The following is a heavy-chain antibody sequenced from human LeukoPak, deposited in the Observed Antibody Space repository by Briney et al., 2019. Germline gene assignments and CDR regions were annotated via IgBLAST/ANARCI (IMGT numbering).Heavy chain of an antibody. D-gene: IGHD2-21*02. V-gene: IGHV3-9*01. J-gene: IGHJ2*01. CDR2: LSYNSDTI. CDR1: GFTFDDYA. CDR3: AKDYCGGDCYSGWYFDL. Sequence: GGSLRLSCAASGFTFDDYAMHWVRQAPGKGLEWVSGLSYNSDTIAYADSVKGRFTISRDNAKNSLYLQMNSLRAEDTASYYCAKDYCGGDCYSGWYFDLWGRGTLVTVSS.